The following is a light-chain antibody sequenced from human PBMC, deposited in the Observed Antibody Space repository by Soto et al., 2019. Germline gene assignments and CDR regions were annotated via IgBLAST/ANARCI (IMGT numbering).Light chain of an antibody. CDR2: EVS. J-gene: IGLJ2*01. V-gene: IGLV2-18*02. CDR1: ISDVGGYNR. CDR3: SSFTTSGTLV. Sequence: QSALTQPPSVSGSPGQSVTISCTGTISDVGGYNRVSWYQQPPGTAPKLMIYEVSNRPSGVPDRFSGSKSGNTASLTISGLQAEDEADYYCSSFTTSGTLVFGGGTKVTVL.